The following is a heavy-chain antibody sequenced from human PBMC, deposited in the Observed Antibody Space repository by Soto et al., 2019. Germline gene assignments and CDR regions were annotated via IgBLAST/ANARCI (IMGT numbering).Heavy chain of an antibody. J-gene: IGHJ5*02. D-gene: IGHD3-22*01. V-gene: IGHV1-8*01. CDR2: MNPNSGNT. CDR3: ARGRYYYDSRWFEP. Sequence: ASVKVSCKTSGYTFTSYDINWVRQATGQGLEWMGWMNPNSGNTGYAQKFQGRVTMTRNTSISTAYMELSSLRSEDTAVYYCARGRYYYDSRWFEPSGQGTXVTVSS. CDR1: GYTFTSYD.